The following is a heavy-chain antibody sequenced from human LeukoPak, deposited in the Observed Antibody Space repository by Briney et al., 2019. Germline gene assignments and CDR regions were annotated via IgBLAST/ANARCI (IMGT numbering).Heavy chain of an antibody. CDR2: ISYDGSNK. CDR3: ARDPGWELGDYYYYYMDV. V-gene: IGHV3-30*04. D-gene: IGHD1-26*01. CDR1: GFTFSSYA. Sequence: GGSLRLSCAASGFTFSSYAMHWVRQAPGKGLEWVAVISYDGSNKYYADSVKGRFTISRDNSKNTLYLQMNSLRAEDTAVYYCARDPGWELGDYYYYYMDVWGKGTTVTVSS. J-gene: IGHJ6*03.